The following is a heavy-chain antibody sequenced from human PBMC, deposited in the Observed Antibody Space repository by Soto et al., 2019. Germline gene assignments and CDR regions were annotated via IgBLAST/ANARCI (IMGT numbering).Heavy chain of an antibody. V-gene: IGHV4-59*01. D-gene: IGHD3-10*01. Sequence: PSETLSLTCTVSGGSISSYYWSWIRQPPGKGLEWIGYIYYSGSTNYNPSLRSRVTISVDTSKNQFSLKLSSVTAADTAVYYCARDYYGSGSYYTKYYYMDVWGKGTTVTVSS. J-gene: IGHJ6*03. CDR1: GGSISSYY. CDR2: IYYSGST. CDR3: ARDYYGSGSYYTKYYYMDV.